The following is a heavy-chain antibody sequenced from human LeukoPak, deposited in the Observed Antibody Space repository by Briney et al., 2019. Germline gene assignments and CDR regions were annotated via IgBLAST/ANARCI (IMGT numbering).Heavy chain of an antibody. D-gene: IGHD2-2*01. CDR2: ISYDGSNK. J-gene: IGHJ4*02. CDR1: GFTFSSYG. CDR3: ANDCSSTSCYQADY. V-gene: IGHV3-30*18. Sequence: GRSLRLSCAASGFTFSSYGMHWVRQAPGKGLEWVAVISYDGSNKYYADSVKGRFTISRDNSKNTLYLQMNSLRAEDTAVYYCANDCSSTSCYQADYWGQGTLVTVSS.